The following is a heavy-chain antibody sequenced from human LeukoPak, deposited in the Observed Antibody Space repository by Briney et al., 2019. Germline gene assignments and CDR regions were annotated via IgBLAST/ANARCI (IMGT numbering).Heavy chain of an antibody. V-gene: IGHV3-23*01. CDR3: AKDKYSSPKSNFDY. Sequence: GGSLRLSCAASGFTFSSYAMSWVRQAPGKGLEWVSAISGSGGSTYYADSVKGRFTISRDNSKNTLYLQMNSLRAEDTALYYCAKDKYSSPKSNFDYWGQGTLVTVSS. CDR1: GFTFSSYA. D-gene: IGHD6-6*01. J-gene: IGHJ4*02. CDR2: ISGSGGST.